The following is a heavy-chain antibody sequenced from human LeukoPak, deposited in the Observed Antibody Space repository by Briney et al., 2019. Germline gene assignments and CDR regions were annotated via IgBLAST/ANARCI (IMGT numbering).Heavy chain of an antibody. D-gene: IGHD5-12*01. CDR2: NSSGSSSV. CDR1: GFTFSAYT. CDR3: ARPVDYNAGDY. Sequence: GGSLRLSCSASGFTFSAYTRNWVRQAPGQGLEWVSYNSSGSSSVYYADSVRGRFTISRDNAKNSLYLQMNSLRAEDTAVYYCARPVDYNAGDYWGQGTLVTVSS. V-gene: IGHV3-48*04. J-gene: IGHJ4*02.